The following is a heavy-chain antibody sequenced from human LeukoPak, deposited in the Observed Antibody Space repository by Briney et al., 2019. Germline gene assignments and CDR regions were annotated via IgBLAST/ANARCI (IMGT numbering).Heavy chain of an antibody. Sequence: PSETLSLTCTVSGGSISSSRDYWGRIRQPPGKGLEWIGSIYYSGSTYYNPSLKSRVTISVDTSKNQFSLKLSSVTAADTAVYYCARHVEIAVAGPIDYWGQGTLVTVSS. CDR3: ARHVEIAVAGPIDY. D-gene: IGHD6-19*01. V-gene: IGHV4-39*01. CDR2: IYYSGST. CDR1: GGSISSSRDY. J-gene: IGHJ4*02.